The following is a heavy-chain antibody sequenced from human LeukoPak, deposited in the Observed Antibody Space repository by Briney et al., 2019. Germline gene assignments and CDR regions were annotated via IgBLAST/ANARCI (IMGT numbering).Heavy chain of an antibody. D-gene: IGHD2-2*03. V-gene: IGHV3-74*01. CDR1: GFTFSSYY. CDR3: ARDWIDRGTFDP. CDR2: IKSDGSVT. Sequence: GGSLRLSCAASGFTFSSYYMHWVRQAPGKGLVWVSRIKSDGSVTGYADSVKGRFTISRDNTKNTVYLQMNSLRAEDTAVYYCARDWIDRGTFDPWGQGTLVTVSS. J-gene: IGHJ5*02.